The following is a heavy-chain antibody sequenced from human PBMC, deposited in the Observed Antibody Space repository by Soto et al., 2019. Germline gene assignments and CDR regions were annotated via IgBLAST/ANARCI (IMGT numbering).Heavy chain of an antibody. Sequence: PSETLSLTCTVSGGSISSYYWSWIRQPPGKGLEWIGYIYYSGSTNYNPSLKSRVTISVDTSKNQFSLKLSPVTAADTAVYYCARAAYYYDSSGPSPAYYFDYWGQGTLVTVSS. V-gene: IGHV4-59*01. D-gene: IGHD3-22*01. CDR3: ARAAYYYDSSGPSPAYYFDY. CDR2: IYYSGST. J-gene: IGHJ4*02. CDR1: GGSISSYY.